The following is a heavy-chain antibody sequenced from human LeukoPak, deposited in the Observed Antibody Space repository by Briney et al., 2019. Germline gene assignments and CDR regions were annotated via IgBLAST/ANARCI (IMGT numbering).Heavy chain of an antibody. J-gene: IGHJ3*02. Sequence: GASVKVSCKASGYTFTSYDINWVRQATGQGLEWMGWMNPNSGNTGYAQKFQGRVTMTRNTSISTAYMELSSLRSEDTAVYYCAIHGRYYDSSGYYREDAFDIWGQGTMVTVSS. V-gene: IGHV1-8*01. D-gene: IGHD3-22*01. CDR1: GYTFTSYD. CDR2: MNPNSGNT. CDR3: AIHGRYYDSSGYYREDAFDI.